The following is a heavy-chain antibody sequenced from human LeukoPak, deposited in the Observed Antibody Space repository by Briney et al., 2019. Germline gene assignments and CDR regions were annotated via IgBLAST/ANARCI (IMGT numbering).Heavy chain of an antibody. CDR2: IYHSGSP. J-gene: IGHJ4*02. D-gene: IGHD1-1*01. CDR3: ARVNINNWHSCDY. V-gene: IGHV4-4*02. Sequence: ASGTLSLTCAVSGGSISSNNWWGWVRQPPGKGLEWIGEIYHSGSPNYNPSLKSRVTISVDKSRNHFSLNLNSETAADTAVYYCARVNINNWHSCDYWGQGTLVTVSS. CDR1: GGSISSNNW.